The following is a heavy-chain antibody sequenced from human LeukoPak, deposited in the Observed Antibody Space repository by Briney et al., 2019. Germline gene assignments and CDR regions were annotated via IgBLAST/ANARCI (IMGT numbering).Heavy chain of an antibody. CDR2: INHSGST. CDR1: GGSISSYY. Sequence: SETLSLTCTVSGGSISSYYWSWIRQPPGKGLEWIGEINHSGSTNYNPSLKSRVTISVGTSKNQFSLKLSSVTAADTAVYYCARGRGFVVVPAASFYYYGMDVWGQGTTVTVSS. D-gene: IGHD2-2*01. CDR3: ARGRGFVVVPAASFYYYGMDV. V-gene: IGHV4-34*01. J-gene: IGHJ6*02.